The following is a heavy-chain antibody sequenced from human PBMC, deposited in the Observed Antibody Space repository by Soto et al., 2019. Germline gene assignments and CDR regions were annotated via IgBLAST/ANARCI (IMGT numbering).Heavy chain of an antibody. J-gene: IGHJ5*02. CDR3: AREVRATFDP. Sequence: PGGSLRLSGAASGFTFNTYWMAWVRQAPGKGPEWVASIKQDGSETFYMESVRGRFTISRDNAKNSLYLQMNSLRAEDMAVYYCAREVRATFDPWGKGT. D-gene: IGHD1-26*01. CDR1: GFTFNTYW. CDR2: IKQDGSET. V-gene: IGHV3-7*01.